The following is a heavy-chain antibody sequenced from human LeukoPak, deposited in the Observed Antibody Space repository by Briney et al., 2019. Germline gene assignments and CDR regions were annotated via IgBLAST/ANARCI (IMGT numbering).Heavy chain of an antibody. Sequence: GGSLRLSCAASGFTFSSYSMSWIRQAPGKGLEWVSYISTSGSTIYYADSVKGRFTISRDNAKNSLYLQMNTLRPEDTAVYYCARNFYSNYYYYYYMDVWGKGTTVTVSS. CDR2: ISTSGSTI. J-gene: IGHJ6*03. V-gene: IGHV3-48*04. CDR3: ARNFYSNYYYYYYMDV. D-gene: IGHD4-11*01. CDR1: GFTFSSYS.